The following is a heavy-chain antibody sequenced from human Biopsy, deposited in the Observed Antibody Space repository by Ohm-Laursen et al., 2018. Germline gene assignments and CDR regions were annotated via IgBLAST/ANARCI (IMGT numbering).Heavy chain of an antibody. CDR3: ARRGSGGRSFDY. CDR2: ISNSGNT. Sequence: SETLSLTCTVSGDSINSSYWSWIRQAPGKGLEWIGFISNSGNTNYNPSLKSRVTISADTSKNQFSLKLGSVTVADMAVFYCARRGSGGRSFDYWGQGSLVTVSS. CDR1: GDSINSSY. V-gene: IGHV4-59*08. D-gene: IGHD2-15*01. J-gene: IGHJ4*02.